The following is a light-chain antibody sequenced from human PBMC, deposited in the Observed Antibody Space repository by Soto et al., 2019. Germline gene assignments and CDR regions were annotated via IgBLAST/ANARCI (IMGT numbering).Light chain of an antibody. V-gene: IGKV3-20*01. J-gene: IGKJ2*01. CDR3: QQQPYT. CDR1: QSVSSSY. CDR2: GAS. Sequence: EIVLTQSPGTLSLSPGERATLSCRASQSVSSSYLAWYQQKPGQAPRLLIYGASSRATGIPDRFSGSGSGTDFTLTISRLEPEDFAVYYCQQQPYTFGQGTKLEIK.